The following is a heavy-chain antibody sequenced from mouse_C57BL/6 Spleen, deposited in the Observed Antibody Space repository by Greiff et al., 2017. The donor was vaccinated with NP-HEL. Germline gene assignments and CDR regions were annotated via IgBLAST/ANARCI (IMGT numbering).Heavy chain of an antibody. CDR2: INPNNGGT. CDR1: GYTFTYYN. J-gene: IGHJ1*03. Sequence: EVQLPQSGPELVKPGASVKMSCKASGYTFTYYNMHWVKQSPGKSLEWVGYINPNNGGTSYNQKFNGKAPLTVNKSSSAAYMELRSLTAEDSAVYYCARGKLGDYWYFDVWGTGTTVTVSS. CDR3: ARGKLGDYWYFDV. V-gene: IGHV1-22*01. D-gene: IGHD4-1*01.